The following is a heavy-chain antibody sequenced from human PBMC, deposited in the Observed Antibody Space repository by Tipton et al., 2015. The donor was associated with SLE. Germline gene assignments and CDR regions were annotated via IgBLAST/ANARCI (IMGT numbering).Heavy chain of an antibody. CDR2: IYTSGAT. CDR3: ARLTEGVYAFDI. J-gene: IGHJ3*02. V-gene: IGHV4-61*02. CDR1: GDSISNSSHY. Sequence: LRLSCTVSGDSISNSSHYWSWIRQPAGEALEWIGRIYTSGATNYNPSLKSRVTISVDTSKNQFSLKLNSVTAADTAVYYCARLTEGVYAFDIWGQGTMVTVSS.